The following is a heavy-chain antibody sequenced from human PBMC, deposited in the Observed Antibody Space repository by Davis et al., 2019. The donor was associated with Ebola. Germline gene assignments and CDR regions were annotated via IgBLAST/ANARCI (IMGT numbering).Heavy chain of an antibody. CDR1: GYTFTNYS. CDR2: INAGNGNT. D-gene: IGHD2-15*01. CDR3: ASGGFRGFDP. Sequence: ASVKVSCKASGYTFTNYSIHWVRQAPGQRLEWMGWINAGNGNTKYSQKFQGRVTITRDTSASTAYMELNSLRSEDTAVYYCASGGFRGFDPWGQGTLVTVSS. V-gene: IGHV1-3*01. J-gene: IGHJ5*02.